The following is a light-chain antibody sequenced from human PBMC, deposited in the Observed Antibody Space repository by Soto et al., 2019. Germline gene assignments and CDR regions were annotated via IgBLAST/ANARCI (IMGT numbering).Light chain of an antibody. Sequence: EIVMTQSPATLSVSPGERATLSCRASEVVTTNLAWYQQKPGQAPRLLIYGASTRAAGIPARFSGSGSGTHFTLTISSLQYEDFAVYYCQQYSNWPPITFGQGTRLEIK. CDR1: EVVTTN. V-gene: IGKV3-15*01. CDR3: QQYSNWPPIT. CDR2: GAS. J-gene: IGKJ5*01.